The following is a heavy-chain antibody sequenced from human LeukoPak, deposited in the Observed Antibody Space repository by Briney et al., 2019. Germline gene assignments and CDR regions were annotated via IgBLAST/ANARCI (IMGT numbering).Heavy chain of an antibody. CDR2: INPNTGGA. J-gene: IGHJ4*02. D-gene: IGHD1-26*01. Sequence: ASVKVSCKASGYTFTSYGISWVRQAPGQGLEWMGRINPNTGGAEYAPKFQGWVTMTRDTSISTAYVEVNRLISDDTAVYYCARDLTSTSHWEFDYWGQGTLVIVSS. V-gene: IGHV1-2*04. CDR1: GYTFTSYG. CDR3: ARDLTSTSHWEFDY.